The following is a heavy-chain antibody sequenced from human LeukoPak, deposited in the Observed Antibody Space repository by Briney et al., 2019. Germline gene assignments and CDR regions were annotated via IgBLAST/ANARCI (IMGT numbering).Heavy chain of an antibody. D-gene: IGHD3-3*01. Sequence: PGGSLRLSCAASGFTFSTYWMHWVRQAPGKGLVWVSRIISDGSTTIYADSVKGRFTISRDNTKNSLYLQMNSLRVEDTAVFYCARDQYDTWSRRGNFDSWGQGTLVIVSS. V-gene: IGHV3-74*01. J-gene: IGHJ4*02. CDR3: ARDQYDTWSRRGNFDS. CDR1: GFTFSTYW. CDR2: IISDGSTT.